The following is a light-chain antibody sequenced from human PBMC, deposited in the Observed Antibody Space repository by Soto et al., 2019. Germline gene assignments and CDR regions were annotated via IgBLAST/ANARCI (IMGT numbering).Light chain of an antibody. Sequence: QSVLTQPPSASGTPGQRVTISCSGSSSNIGSNTVNWYQQLPGTAPKLLIYSNNQRPSGVPDRFSGSKSGTSASLAISGLQFEDEADYYCAAWDASLNGWVFGGGTQLTVL. CDR2: SNN. J-gene: IGLJ3*02. CDR1: SSNIGSNT. CDR3: AAWDASLNGWV. V-gene: IGLV1-44*01.